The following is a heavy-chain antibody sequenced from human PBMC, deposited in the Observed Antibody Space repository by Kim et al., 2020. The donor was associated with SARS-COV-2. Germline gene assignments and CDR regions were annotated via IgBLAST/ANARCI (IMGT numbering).Heavy chain of an antibody. CDR1: GFTFSSYW. Sequence: GGSLRLSCAASGFTFSSYWMSWVRQAPGKGLEWVANIKQDGSEKYYVDSVKGRFTISRDNAKNSLYLQMNSLRAEATTVYYCARVAVAVAGTRWWYFDLWGRGTLVTVSS. V-gene: IGHV3-7*03. J-gene: IGHJ2*01. CDR2: IKQDGSEK. CDR3: ARVAVAVAGTRWWYFDL. D-gene: IGHD6-19*01.